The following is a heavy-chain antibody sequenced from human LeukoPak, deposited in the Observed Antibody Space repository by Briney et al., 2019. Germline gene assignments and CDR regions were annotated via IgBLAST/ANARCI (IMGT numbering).Heavy chain of an antibody. CDR2: ISYDGSNK. V-gene: IGHV3-30*04. Sequence: GRSLRLSCAASGFTFSSHAMHWVRQAPGKGLEWAAVISYDGSNKYYADSVKGRFTISRDNSKNTLYLQMNSLRAEDTAVYYCASQTDYYGSGSPTWGQGTLVTVSS. J-gene: IGHJ5*02. D-gene: IGHD3-10*01. CDR1: GFTFSSHA. CDR3: ASQTDYYGSGSPT.